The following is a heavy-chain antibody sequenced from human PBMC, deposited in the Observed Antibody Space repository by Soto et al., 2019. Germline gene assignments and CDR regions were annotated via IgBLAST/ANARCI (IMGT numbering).Heavy chain of an antibody. CDR2: IIPIFGTA. CDR1: GGTFSSYA. CDR3: ARFTCIGGSCYSYYYYYGMDV. D-gene: IGHD2-15*01. V-gene: IGHV1-69*13. J-gene: IGHJ6*02. Sequence: SVKVSCKASGGTFSSYAISWVRQAPGQGLEWMGGIIPIFGTANYAQKFQGRVTITADESTSTAYMELSSLRSEDTAVYYCARFTCIGGSCYSYYYYYGMDVWGQGTTVTVSS.